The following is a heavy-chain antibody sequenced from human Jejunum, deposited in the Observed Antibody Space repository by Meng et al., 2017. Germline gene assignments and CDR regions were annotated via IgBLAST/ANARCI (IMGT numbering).Heavy chain of an antibody. CDR2: TSRSYSTQSPYI. Sequence: GESLKISCAASGFTFTTNSMHWVRPAPGRGLEWVSSTSRSYSTQSPYIYYADSVKGRFTISSDDAKNSLYLQMNSLRAEDTALYYCARIAVAGNDGFDIWGQGTMVTVSS. CDR3: ARIAVAGNDGFDI. CDR1: GFTFTTNS. V-gene: IGHV3-21*01. J-gene: IGHJ3*02. D-gene: IGHD6-19*01.